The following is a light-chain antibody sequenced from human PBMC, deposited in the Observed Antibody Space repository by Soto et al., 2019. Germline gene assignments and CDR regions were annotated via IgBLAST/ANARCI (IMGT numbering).Light chain of an antibody. CDR2: NDD. CDR1: SSTIGGNT. Sequence: QSVLTQPPSASGTPGQRVTISCSGSSSTIGGNTVNWYQQLPGTAPKLLIYNDDERPSGVPDRFTGSKSGTSSSLAISGLQSDDEADYYCQSYDSSLSGSVFGGGTQLTVL. J-gene: IGLJ2*01. CDR3: QSYDSSLSGSV. V-gene: IGLV1-44*01.